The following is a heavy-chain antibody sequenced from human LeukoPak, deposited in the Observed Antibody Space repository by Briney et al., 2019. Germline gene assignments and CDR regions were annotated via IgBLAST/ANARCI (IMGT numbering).Heavy chain of an antibody. D-gene: IGHD6-19*01. CDR3: ARDSSSGWYSRGGYFDY. Sequence: GESLKISCNGSGYTFTSYGISWVRQAPGQGLEWMGWISAYNGNTNYAQKLQGRVTMTTDTSTSTAYMELRSLRSDDTAVYYCARDSSSGWYSRGGYFDYWGQGTLVTVSS. CDR1: GYTFTSYG. V-gene: IGHV1-18*01. CDR2: ISAYNGNT. J-gene: IGHJ4*02.